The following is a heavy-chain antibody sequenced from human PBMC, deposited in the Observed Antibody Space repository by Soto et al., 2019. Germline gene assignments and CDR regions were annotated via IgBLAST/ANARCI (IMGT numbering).Heavy chain of an antibody. J-gene: IGHJ4*02. V-gene: IGHV3-21*06. CDR2: ISSSGRSI. CDR3: ARDSGYSYGFDY. D-gene: IGHD3-22*01. CDR1: GFSLSQYG. Sequence: PGGSLRLSCLGSGFSLSQYGMTWVRQAPGKGLEWVSFISSSGRSIEYADSVRGRFTISRDDAKNVLHLQMDSLRAEDTAVYFCARDSGYSYGFDYWGQGTPVTVSS.